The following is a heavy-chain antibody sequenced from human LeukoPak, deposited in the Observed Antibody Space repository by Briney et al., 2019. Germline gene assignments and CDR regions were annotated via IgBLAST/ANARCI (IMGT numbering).Heavy chain of an antibody. V-gene: IGHV4-59*13. D-gene: IGHD3-22*01. Sequence: SETQSLSWTVSGSFISCYYWSWIRQPPGKGLEWIGYIYYSGSTNYNPSLKSRVTISVDTSKNQFSLKLSSVTAADTAVYYCARGESSASNWFDPWGQGTLVTVSS. J-gene: IGHJ5*02. CDR3: ARGESSASNWFDP. CDR2: IYYSGST. CDR1: GSFISCYY.